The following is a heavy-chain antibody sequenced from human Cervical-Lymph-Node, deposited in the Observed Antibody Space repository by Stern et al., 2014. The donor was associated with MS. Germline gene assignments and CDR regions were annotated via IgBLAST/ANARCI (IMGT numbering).Heavy chain of an antibody. V-gene: IGHV3-9*01. CDR3: TRFWSGSYPFYYYYGMDV. Sequence: VQLGQSGGGLVQPGRSLRLSCAASGFTFDDYAMHWVRQAPGKGLEWVSGISWNSGSIGYADSVKGRFTISRDNAKNSLYLQMNSLRAEDTALYYCTRFWSGSYPFYYYYGMDVWGQGTTVTVSS. CDR2: ISWNSGSI. CDR1: GFTFDDYA. D-gene: IGHD3-3*01. J-gene: IGHJ6*02.